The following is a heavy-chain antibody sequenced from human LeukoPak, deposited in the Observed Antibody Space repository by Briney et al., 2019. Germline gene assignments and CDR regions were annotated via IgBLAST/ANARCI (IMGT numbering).Heavy chain of an antibody. V-gene: IGHV4-30-4*01. Sequence: SETLSLTCTVSGGSISSGGYYWSWIRQPPGKGLEWIGYIYYSGSTYYNPSLKSRVTISVDTSKNQFSLKLSSVTAADTAVYYCAREIVGATRPYYWYFDLWGRGTLVTVSS. CDR3: AREIVGATRPYYWYFDL. J-gene: IGHJ2*01. CDR1: GGSISSGGYY. CDR2: IYYSGST. D-gene: IGHD1-26*01.